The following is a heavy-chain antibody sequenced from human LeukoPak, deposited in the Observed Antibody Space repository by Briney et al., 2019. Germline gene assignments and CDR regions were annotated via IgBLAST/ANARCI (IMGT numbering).Heavy chain of an antibody. CDR3: ARDHSVVVGTREGFDY. D-gene: IGHD3-22*01. J-gene: IGHJ4*02. CDR1: GFTFSSYS. V-gene: IGHV3-21*01. Sequence: GGSLRLSCAASGFTFSSYSMNWVRQAPGKGLEWVSSISSSSSYIYYADSVKGRFTISRDNAKNSLYLQMNSLRAEDTAVYYCARDHSVVVGTREGFDYWGQGTLVTVSS. CDR2: ISSSSSYI.